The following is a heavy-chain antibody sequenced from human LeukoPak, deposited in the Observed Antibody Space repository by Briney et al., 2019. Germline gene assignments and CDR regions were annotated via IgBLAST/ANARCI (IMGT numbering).Heavy chain of an antibody. CDR3: AKRGHSSGWIDY. CDR1: GFTFSSYG. Sequence: GGSLRLSCAASGFTFSSYGMHWVRQAPGKGLEWVAVIPYDGSNKYYADSVKGRFTISRDNSKNTLYLQMNSLRAEDTAVYYCAKRGHSSGWIDYWGQGTLVTVSS. D-gene: IGHD6-19*01. J-gene: IGHJ4*02. CDR2: IPYDGSNK. V-gene: IGHV3-30*18.